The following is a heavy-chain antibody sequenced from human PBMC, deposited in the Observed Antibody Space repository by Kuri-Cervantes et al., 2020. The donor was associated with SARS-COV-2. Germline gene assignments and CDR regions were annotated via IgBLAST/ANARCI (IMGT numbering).Heavy chain of an antibody. D-gene: IGHD5-18*01. J-gene: IGHJ4*02. V-gene: IGHV3-23*01. Sequence: GVLKISCAASGFTFSSYAMSWVRQAPGKGLEWVSAISGSGGSTYYADSVKGRFTISRDNSKNTLYLQMNSLRAEDTAVYYCAKERRYSYGYLDYWGQGTLVTVSS. CDR2: ISGSGGST. CDR3: AKERRYSYGYLDY. CDR1: GFTFSSYA.